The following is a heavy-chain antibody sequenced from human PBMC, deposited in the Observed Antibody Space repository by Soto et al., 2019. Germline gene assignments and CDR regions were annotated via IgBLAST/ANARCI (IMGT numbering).Heavy chain of an antibody. CDR2: INPNSGAK. V-gene: IGHV1-2*02. CDR3: APHYPDSSGYFDH. CDR1: GYMFTGNY. J-gene: IGHJ4*02. D-gene: IGHD3-22*01. Sequence: QVQLVQSGTEVKKPGASVKVSCKASGYMFTGNYMHWVRQAPGQGLEYMGWINPNSGAKNNEQKFQGRVTMTWNTSIRTAYVELSRLRSDDTAVYYCAPHYPDSSGYFDHWGQGTLVTVSS.